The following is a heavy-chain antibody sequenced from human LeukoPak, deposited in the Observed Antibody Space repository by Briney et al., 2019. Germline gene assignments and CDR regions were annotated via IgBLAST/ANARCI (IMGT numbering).Heavy chain of an antibody. CDR1: GFTFSSYS. CDR3: ARDRVVAAAAHFDY. V-gene: IGHV3-21*01. Sequence: GGSLELSCAASGFTFSSYSLNWVRQAPGKGLEWVPSISSSSSYIYYADSVKGRFTISRDNAKYSLYLQMNSLRAEDTAVYYCARDRVVAAAAHFDYWGQGTLVTVSS. J-gene: IGHJ4*02. CDR2: ISSSSSYI. D-gene: IGHD6-13*01.